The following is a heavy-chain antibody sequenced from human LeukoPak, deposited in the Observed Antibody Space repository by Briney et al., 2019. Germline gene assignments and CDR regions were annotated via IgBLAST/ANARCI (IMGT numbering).Heavy chain of an antibody. CDR2: IYYSGRT. J-gene: IGHJ4*02. Sequence: PSETLSLTCSVVGGSLTSSNQYWGWIRQPPGKGLEWIGSIYYSGRTYYNPSLKSRATISVDTSKNQFSLNLSSVTAADTAVYYCARLPYPYDSNNSPPLDYWGQGTLVTVSS. CDR1: GGSLTSSNQY. D-gene: IGHD3-22*01. V-gene: IGHV4-39*01. CDR3: ARLPYPYDSNNSPPLDY.